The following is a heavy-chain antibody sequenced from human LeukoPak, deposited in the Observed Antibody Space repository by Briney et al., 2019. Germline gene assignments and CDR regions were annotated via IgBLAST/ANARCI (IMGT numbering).Heavy chain of an antibody. Sequence: GGSLRLSCAASGFSFNNYAMYWVRQSPGKGLEYVSAINSNGGSTNYANSVKDRFTISRDNSKNTLYLQMNSLRAEDTAVYYCAKRRGLELLYYYYMDVWGKGTTVTVSS. V-gene: IGHV3-64*01. CDR2: INSNGGST. CDR1: GFSFNNYA. CDR3: AKRRGLELLYYYYMDV. D-gene: IGHD1-7*01. J-gene: IGHJ6*03.